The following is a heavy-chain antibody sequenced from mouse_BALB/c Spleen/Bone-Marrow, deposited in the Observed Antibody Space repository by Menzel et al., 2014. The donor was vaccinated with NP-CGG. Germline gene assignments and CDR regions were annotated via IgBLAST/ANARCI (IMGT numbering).Heavy chain of an antibody. CDR1: GYAFSSYW. CDR2: IYPGDGDT. CDR3: AREDGSSPFAY. D-gene: IGHD1-1*01. V-gene: IGHV1-80*01. J-gene: IGHJ3*01. Sequence: VKVVESGAELVRPGSSVKISCKASGYAFSSYWMNWVKQRPGQGLEWIGQIYPGDGDTNYNGKFKGKATLTADKSSSTGYMQLSSLTSEDSAVYFCAREDGSSPFAYWGQGTLVTVSA.